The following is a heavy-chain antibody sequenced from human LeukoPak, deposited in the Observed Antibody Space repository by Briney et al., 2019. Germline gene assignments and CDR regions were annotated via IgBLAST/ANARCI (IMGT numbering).Heavy chain of an antibody. CDR1: GGSFSSYY. V-gene: IGHV4-39*07. Sequence: PSETLSLTCAVYGGSFSSYYWGWIRQPPGKGLEWIGSIYYSGSTYYNPSLKSRVTISVDTSKNQFSLKLSSVTAADTAVYYCARVTMVRGVIRYYYYYMDVWGKGATATVSS. J-gene: IGHJ6*03. CDR2: IYYSGST. D-gene: IGHD3-10*01. CDR3: ARVTMVRGVIRYYYYYMDV.